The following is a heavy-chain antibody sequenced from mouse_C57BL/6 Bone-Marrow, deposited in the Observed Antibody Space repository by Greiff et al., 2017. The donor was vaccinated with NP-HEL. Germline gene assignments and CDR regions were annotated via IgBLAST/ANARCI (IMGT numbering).Heavy chain of an antibody. J-gene: IGHJ4*01. CDR3: ATPAGWLLRRDYAMDY. Sequence: QVQLQQSGPELVKPGASVKISCKASGYSFTSYYIHWVKQRPGQGLEWIGWIYPGSGNTKYNEKFKGKATLTADTSSSTAYMQLSSLTSEDSAVYCCATPAGWLLRRDYAMDYWGQGTSVTVSS. D-gene: IGHD2-3*01. V-gene: IGHV1-66*01. CDR2: IYPGSGNT. CDR1: GYSFTSYY.